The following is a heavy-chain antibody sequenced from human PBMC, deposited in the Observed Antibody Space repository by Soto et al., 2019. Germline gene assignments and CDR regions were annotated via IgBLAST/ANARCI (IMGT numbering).Heavy chain of an antibody. CDR1: GYTFTSYG. CDR2: ISAYNGNT. D-gene: IGHD2-15*01. CDR3: ARVDGGKGGGGA. Sequence: QVQLVQSGAEVKKPGASVKVSCKASGYTFTSYGISWVRQAPGQGLEWMGWISAYNGNTNYAQKLQGRVTMTTATSPSTAYMELRGLRSDDTAVYCCARVDGGKGGGGAWGQGTLVTVSS. V-gene: IGHV1-18*01. J-gene: IGHJ4*02.